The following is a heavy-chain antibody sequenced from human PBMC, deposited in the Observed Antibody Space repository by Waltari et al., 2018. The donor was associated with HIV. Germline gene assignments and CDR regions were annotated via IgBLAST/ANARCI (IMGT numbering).Heavy chain of an antibody. CDR3: AKAESFFHPPDY. J-gene: IGHJ4*02. Sequence: EVQLVESGGGLVQAGRSLRLSCAASGFTFDDYAMHLVRQVSGKGLEWVSGISWNSDSTGYADSVKGRFTISRDNAKTSLYLQMNSLRTEDTALYYCAKAESFFHPPDYWGQGTLVTVSS. V-gene: IGHV3-9*01. D-gene: IGHD1-26*01. CDR1: GFTFDDYA. CDR2: ISWNSDST.